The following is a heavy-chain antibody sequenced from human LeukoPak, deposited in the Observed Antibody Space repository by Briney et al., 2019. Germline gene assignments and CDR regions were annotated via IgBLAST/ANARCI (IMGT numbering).Heavy chain of an antibody. Sequence: SETLSLTCTVSGGSISSYYWSWIRQPPGKGLEWIGYIYYSGSTNYNPSLKSRVTISVDTSKNQFSLKLTSVTAADTAVYFCARGEDFERYYLAYWGQGTLVTVSS. CDR1: GGSISSYY. J-gene: IGHJ4*02. D-gene: IGHD3-9*01. CDR3: ARGEDFERYYLAY. V-gene: IGHV4-59*01. CDR2: IYYSGST.